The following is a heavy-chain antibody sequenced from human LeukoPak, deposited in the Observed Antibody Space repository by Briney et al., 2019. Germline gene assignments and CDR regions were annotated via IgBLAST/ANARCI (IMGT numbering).Heavy chain of an antibody. D-gene: IGHD6-19*01. V-gene: IGHV3-53*01. CDR1: GFTVSSNY. CDR2: IYSGGST. Sequence: GRSLRLSCAASGFTVSSNYMSWVRQAPGKGLEWVSVIYSGGSTYYADSVKGRFTISRDNSKNTLYLQMNSLRAEDTAVYYCARLSSGWSLDYWGQGTLVTVSS. CDR3: ARLSSGWSLDY. J-gene: IGHJ4*02.